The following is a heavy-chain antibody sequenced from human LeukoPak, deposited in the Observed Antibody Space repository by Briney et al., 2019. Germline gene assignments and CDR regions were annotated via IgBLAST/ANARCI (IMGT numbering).Heavy chain of an antibody. CDR1: GYNFTIYW. J-gene: IGHJ5*02. D-gene: IGHD3-9*01. CDR3: ARGSRRITIIRNWFDP. V-gene: IGHV5-51*01. CDR2: TYPGDSDT. Sequence: GESLKISCRGSGYNFTIYWIGWVRQMPGKGLEWMGITYPGDSDTRYSPSFQGQVTISADKSISTAYLQWSSLKASDTAMYYCARGSRRITIIRNWFDPWGQGTLVTVSS.